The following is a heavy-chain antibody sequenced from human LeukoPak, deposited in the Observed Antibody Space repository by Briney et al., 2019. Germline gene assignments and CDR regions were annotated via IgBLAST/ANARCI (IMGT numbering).Heavy chain of an antibody. D-gene: IGHD1-26*01. V-gene: IGHV3-53*01. CDR2: IYSGGST. CDR3: ARVEVGARGYDY. CDR1: GFTFSGSA. Sequence: SGGSLRLSCAASGFTFSGSAMHWVRQAPGKGLEWVSVIYSGGSTYYADSVKGRFTISRDNSKNTLYLQMNSLRAEDTAVYYCARVEVGARGYDYWGQGTLVTVSS. J-gene: IGHJ4*02.